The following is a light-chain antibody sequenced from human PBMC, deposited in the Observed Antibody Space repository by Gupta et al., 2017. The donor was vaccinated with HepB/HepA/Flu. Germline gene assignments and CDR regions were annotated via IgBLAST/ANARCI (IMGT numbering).Light chain of an antibody. CDR2: DTN. J-gene: IGLJ3*02. V-gene: IGLV1-51*01. CDR1: SSNIGTHY. Sequence: QSVLMQPPSVSAAPGQKFTIACSGSSSNIGTHYVCWYQHLPGTAPKLLIYDTNKRPSGIPDRFSGSKSGASATLGITGLQTGDEADYYCGTWDSSLSALVFGGGTKLTVL. CDR3: GTWDSSLSALV.